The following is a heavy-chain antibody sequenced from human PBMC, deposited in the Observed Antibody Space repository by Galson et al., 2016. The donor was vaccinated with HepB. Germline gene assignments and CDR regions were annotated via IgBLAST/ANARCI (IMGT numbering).Heavy chain of an antibody. J-gene: IGHJ3*01. CDR1: GGSISSSSYY. D-gene: IGHD3/OR15-3a*01. CDR2: IYYSETT. CDR3: ARQQRDGLVNF. V-gene: IGHV4-39*01. Sequence: ETLSLTCTVSGGSISSSSYYWGWIRQPPGKGLEWIGSIYYSETTHYNPSLQSRVTISVDTSNNQFHLKLSCVTAADTAVYICARQQRDGLVNFWGQGTMVAISS.